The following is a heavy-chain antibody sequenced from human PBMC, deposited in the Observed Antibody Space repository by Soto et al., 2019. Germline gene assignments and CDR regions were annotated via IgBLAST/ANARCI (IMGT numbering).Heavy chain of an antibody. J-gene: IGHJ3*02. D-gene: IGHD1-1*01. CDR1: GFTFSISG. V-gene: IGHV3-30*18. Sequence: GPLRLSFAASGFTFSISGMPWVRPAPGRGLEWVAFVSYDGSSKYSAGSLKGRLSICRDNSKNKLYLQMNSLRAEDTAVYYCAKDLDLSPHAFDIWGQGTIATASS. CDR3: AKDLDLSPHAFDI. CDR2: VSYDGSSK.